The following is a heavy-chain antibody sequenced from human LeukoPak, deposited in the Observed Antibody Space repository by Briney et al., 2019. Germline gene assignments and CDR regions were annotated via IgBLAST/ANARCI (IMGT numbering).Heavy chain of an antibody. Sequence: GGSLRLSCAASGFTFSSYGMHWVRQAPGKGLEWVAFIRYDGSNKYYADSVKGRFTISRDNSKNTLYLQMNSLRAGDTAVYYCARGFDSRFFDYWGQGTLVTVSS. CDR1: GFTFSSYG. CDR2: IRYDGSNK. V-gene: IGHV3-30*02. CDR3: ARGFDSRFFDY. D-gene: IGHD3-22*01. J-gene: IGHJ4*02.